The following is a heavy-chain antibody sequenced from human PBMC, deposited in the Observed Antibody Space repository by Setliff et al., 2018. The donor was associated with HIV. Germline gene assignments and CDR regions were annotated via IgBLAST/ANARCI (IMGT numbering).Heavy chain of an antibody. D-gene: IGHD5-12*01. CDR3: TRHPLRPGIAHHYYHIDV. CDR1: GYSFTSYW. Sequence: GESLKISCKGSGYSFTSYWIGWVRQMPGKGLEWVAIIYPGDSDTRYSPSFEGQVTISADKSTSTAYLQWSSLKASDTAIYYCTRHPLRPGIAHHYYHIDVWGTGTTVTVSS. J-gene: IGHJ6*03. V-gene: IGHV5-51*01. CDR2: IYPGDSDT.